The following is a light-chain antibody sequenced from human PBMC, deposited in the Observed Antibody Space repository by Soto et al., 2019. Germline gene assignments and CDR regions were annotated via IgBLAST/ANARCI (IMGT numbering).Light chain of an antibody. CDR3: QQYNNYFSWT. CDR2: DAS. J-gene: IGKJ1*01. CDR1: QSISIW. V-gene: IGKV1-5*01. Sequence: DIQMTQSPSTLSACVGDRVTITCRASQSISIWLAWYQQKPGKAPNILIYDASTLVSGVPSRFSGSGSGTEFTLTISSLQPDDFATYYCQQYNNYFSWTFGQGTKVEIK.